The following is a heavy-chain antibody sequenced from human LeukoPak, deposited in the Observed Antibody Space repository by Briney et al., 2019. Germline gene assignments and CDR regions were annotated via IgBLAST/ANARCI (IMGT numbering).Heavy chain of an antibody. D-gene: IGHD3-3*01. CDR2: IIPILGIA. Sequence: SVKVSCKASGGTFSSYAISWVRQAPGQGLEWMGRIIPILGIANYAQKFQGRVTITADKSTSTAYMELRSLRSDDTAVYYCARARPEEGDFWSGYYIRSYYYGMDVWGQGTTVTVSS. V-gene: IGHV1-69*04. CDR1: GGTFSSYA. CDR3: ARARPEEGDFWSGYYIRSYYYGMDV. J-gene: IGHJ6*02.